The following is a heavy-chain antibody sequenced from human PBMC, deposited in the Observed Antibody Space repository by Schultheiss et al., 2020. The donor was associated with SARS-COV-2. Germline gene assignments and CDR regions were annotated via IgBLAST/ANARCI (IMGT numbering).Heavy chain of an antibody. J-gene: IGHJ4*02. CDR1: GYTFTSYD. Sequence: ASVKVSCKASGYTFTSYDINWVRQATGQGLEWMGWMNPNSGGTNYAQKFQGRVTMTRDTSISTAYMDLSRLRFDDTAVYYCARARLRGTTVITLSLSSWGQGTLVTVSS. V-gene: IGHV1-2*02. CDR2: MNPNSGGT. CDR3: ARARLRGTTVITLSLSS. D-gene: IGHD4-23*01.